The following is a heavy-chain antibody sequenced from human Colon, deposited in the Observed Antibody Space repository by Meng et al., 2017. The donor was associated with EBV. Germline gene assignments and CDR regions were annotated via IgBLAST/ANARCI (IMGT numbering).Heavy chain of an antibody. CDR2: IYHSGST. V-gene: IGHV4-39*01. CDR3: ARRRGGSGRDC. J-gene: IGHJ4*02. Sequence: QDRAPRLLKPSLSRSLTCAGSGGSIIHSHYYWGWVRQPPGKGLHWIGTIYHSGSTSYNPSLQSRVTMFVDTSKNQFSLMLTSVTATDTAVYYCARRRGGSGRDCWGQGTLVTVSS. D-gene: IGHD3-10*01. CDR1: GGSIIHSHYY.